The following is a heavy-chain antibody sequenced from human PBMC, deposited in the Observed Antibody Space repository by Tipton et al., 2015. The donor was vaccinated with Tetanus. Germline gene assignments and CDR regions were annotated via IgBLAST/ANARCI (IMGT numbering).Heavy chain of an antibody. V-gene: IGHV3-33*01. D-gene: IGHD2-15*01. CDR3: AREADCSGGSCFSGDFDN. CDR1: GFIFSSYG. J-gene: IGHJ4*02. Sequence: SGFIFSSYGIHWVRQAPGKGLEWVAVSWYDGTDQYYADSVKGRFTLSRDNSKNTLYLQMNSLRAGDTAFYYCAREADCSGGSCFSGDFDNWGQGTQVTVSS. CDR2: SWYDGTDQ.